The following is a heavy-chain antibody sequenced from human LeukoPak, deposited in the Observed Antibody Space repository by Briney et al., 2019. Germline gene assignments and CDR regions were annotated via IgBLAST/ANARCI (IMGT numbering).Heavy chain of an antibody. D-gene: IGHD1-26*01. CDR1: GFTFDDYA. J-gene: IGHJ6*03. V-gene: IGHV3-9*01. Sequence: GGSLRLSCAASGFTFDDYAMHWVRQAPGKGLEWVSGISWISGAIDYADSVKGRFTISRDNAKNSLYSQLNSLRAEDTAVYYCARDPYSGSYSDYYYYYMDVWGKGTTVTVSS. CDR2: ISWISGAI. CDR3: ARDPYSGSYSDYYYYYMDV.